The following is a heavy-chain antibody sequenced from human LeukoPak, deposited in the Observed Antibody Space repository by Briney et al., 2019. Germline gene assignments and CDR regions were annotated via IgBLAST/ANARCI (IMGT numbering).Heavy chain of an antibody. D-gene: IGHD3-22*01. V-gene: IGHV4-34*01. CDR3: AAGSGYYYRDY. CDR1: GGSFSGYY. CDR2: INHSGST. Sequence: SETLSLTCAVYGGSFSGYYWSWIRQPPGKGLEWIGEINHSGSTNYNPSLKSRVTISVDTSKNQFSLKLSSVTAADTAVYYCAAGSGYYYRDYWGQGTLVTVSS. J-gene: IGHJ4*02.